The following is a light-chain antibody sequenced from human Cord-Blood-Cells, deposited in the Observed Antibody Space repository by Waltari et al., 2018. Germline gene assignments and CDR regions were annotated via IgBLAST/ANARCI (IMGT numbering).Light chain of an antibody. Sequence: EIVMTQSPATLSVSPGERATLSCRASQSVNSNLAWYQQKPGQAPRLLIYGASTRATGIPARFSGSGSGTEFTLTISILQSEDFAVYYCQQYNNWPLYSFGQGTKLEIK. CDR2: GAS. CDR1: QSVNSN. J-gene: IGKJ2*03. V-gene: IGKV3-15*01. CDR3: QQYNNWPLYS.